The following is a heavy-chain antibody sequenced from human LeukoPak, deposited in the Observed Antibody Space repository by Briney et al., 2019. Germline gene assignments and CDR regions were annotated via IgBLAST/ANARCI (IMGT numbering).Heavy chain of an antibody. CDR3: ARHVWLGPFDI. J-gene: IGHJ3*02. Sequence: PSETLSLTCPVSAGSIRSYYWSWIRQPPGKGLEWIAYIYSRGTNYYTPALKSRVTISLDTSKSQFSLKLSSVTAADPAIYYCARHVWLGPFDIWGQGKMVTVSS. CDR1: AGSIRSYY. D-gene: IGHD3-16*01. V-gene: IGHV4-59*08. CDR2: IYSRGTN.